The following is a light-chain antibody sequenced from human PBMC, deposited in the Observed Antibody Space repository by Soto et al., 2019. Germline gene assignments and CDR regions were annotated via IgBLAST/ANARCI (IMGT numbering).Light chain of an antibody. V-gene: IGKV3-15*01. CDR1: QSVSTN. Sequence: EIVLTQSPGTLSVSPGERAYLSCRASQSVSTNLAWFQQKPGQAPRLLIYGASTRATGIPARFSGSGSGTEFTLTINSLQSEDLAVYYCQQSNNWPYTFGQGTKLEV. CDR2: GAS. J-gene: IGKJ2*01. CDR3: QQSNNWPYT.